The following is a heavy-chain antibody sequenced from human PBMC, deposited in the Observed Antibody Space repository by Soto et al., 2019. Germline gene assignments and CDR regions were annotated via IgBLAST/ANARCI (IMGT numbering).Heavy chain of an antibody. CDR2: INHSGST. D-gene: IGHD5-18*01. CDR1: GGSFSCYY. V-gene: IGHV4-34*01. Sequence: PSATLSLTCAVYGGSFSCYYWSWIRQPPGKGLEWIGEINHSGSTNYNPSLKSRVTISVDTSKNQFSLKLSSVTAADTAVYYCAWLRGGYSYGPFRDVWGQGTTVTVSS. J-gene: IGHJ6*02. CDR3: AWLRGGYSYGPFRDV.